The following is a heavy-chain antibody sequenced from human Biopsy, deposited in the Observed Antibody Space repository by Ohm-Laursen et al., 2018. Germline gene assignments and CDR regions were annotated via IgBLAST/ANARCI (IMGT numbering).Heavy chain of an antibody. V-gene: IGHV1-2*02. CDR2: INPNSGNA. D-gene: IGHD3-9*01. CDR1: GYTFAGYY. Sequence: ASVTVSCKAYGYTFAGYYLHWVRQAPGHGLEWMGWINPNSGNANYAQSFQGRLTVTRDTSITTAYMELTSLTSDDTAIYYCARVPAYPSIDGYYGLDLWGQGTTVIVSS. J-gene: IGHJ6*02. CDR3: ARVPAYPSIDGYYGLDL.